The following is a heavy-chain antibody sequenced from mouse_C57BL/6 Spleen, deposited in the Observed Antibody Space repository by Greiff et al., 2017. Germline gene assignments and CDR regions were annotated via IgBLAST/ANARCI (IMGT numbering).Heavy chain of an antibody. D-gene: IGHD2-2*01. J-gene: IGHJ3*01. CDR1: GYTFTDYE. V-gene: IGHV1-15*01. CDR2: IDPETGGT. Sequence: VQLQQSGAELVRPGASVTLSCKASGYTFTDYEMHWVKQTPVHGLEWIGAIDPETGGTAYNQKFKGKAILTADKSSSTAYMELRSLTSEDSAVYYCTRFYYGYDVEAYWGQGTLVTVSA. CDR3: TRFYYGYDVEAY.